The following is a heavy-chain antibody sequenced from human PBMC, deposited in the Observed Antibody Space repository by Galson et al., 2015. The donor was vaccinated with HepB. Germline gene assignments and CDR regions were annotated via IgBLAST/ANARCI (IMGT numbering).Heavy chain of an antibody. CDR2: ISPYNGNT. CDR1: GYTFRDYG. D-gene: IGHD4-17*01. Sequence: SVKASCKASGYTFRDYGITWVRQAPGQGLEWMGWISPYNGNTNYAQELKGRVTMTTDTSTTTVYMGLRSLRSDDTAVYYCARDTSYSDSSLSYWGQGTLVTVSS. V-gene: IGHV1-18*01. J-gene: IGHJ4*02. CDR3: ARDTSYSDSSLSY.